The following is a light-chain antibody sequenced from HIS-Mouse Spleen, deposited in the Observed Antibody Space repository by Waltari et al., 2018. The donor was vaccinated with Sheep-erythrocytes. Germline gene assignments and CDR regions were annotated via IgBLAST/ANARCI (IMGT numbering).Light chain of an antibody. CDR1: KLGDKY. Sequence: SSELTQPPSVSVSPGQTARIPCPGDKLGDKYACWYQQKPGQSPVLGIYQDTKRPSGIPERLSCSNAGNTATLTISGTQAMDEADYYCQAWDSSIVVFGGGTKLTVL. CDR2: QDT. V-gene: IGLV3-1*01. J-gene: IGLJ2*01. CDR3: QAWDSSIVV.